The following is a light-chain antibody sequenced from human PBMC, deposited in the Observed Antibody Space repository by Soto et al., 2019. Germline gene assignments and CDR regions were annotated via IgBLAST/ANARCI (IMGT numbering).Light chain of an antibody. V-gene: IGKV3-20*01. CDR3: QQYYSSWT. J-gene: IGKJ1*01. CDR2: GAS. CDR1: QSISGTF. Sequence: EIVLTQSPGTLSLSPRERATLSCRASQSISGTFLAWSQHKHGQAPRVLLYGASKEDTGIPDKFSGSGSETDFTLTFSRLEAEDFAPYYCQQYYSSWTFGQGTKVDMK.